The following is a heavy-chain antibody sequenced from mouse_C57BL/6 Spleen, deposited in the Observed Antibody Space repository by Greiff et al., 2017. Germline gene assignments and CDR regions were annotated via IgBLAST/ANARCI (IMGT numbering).Heavy chain of an antibody. CDR2: IWSGGST. Sequence: QVQLQQSGPGLVQPSQSLSITCTVSGFSLTSYGVHWVRQSPGKGLEWLGVIWSGGSTDYNAAFISRLSISKDNSRSQVFFKMNSLQADDTAIYYCARNVIYYGNSPFDYWGQGTTLTVSS. CDR1: GFSLTSYG. J-gene: IGHJ2*01. V-gene: IGHV2-2*01. D-gene: IGHD2-1*01. CDR3: ARNVIYYGNSPFDY.